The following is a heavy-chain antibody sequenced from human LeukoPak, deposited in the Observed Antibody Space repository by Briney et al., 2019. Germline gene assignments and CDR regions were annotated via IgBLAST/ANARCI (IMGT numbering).Heavy chain of an antibody. V-gene: IGHV1-8*01. CDR1: GYTFTSYD. CDR2: MNPNSGNT. Sequence: ASVTVSYKASGYTFTSYDINWVRQATGQGLEWMGWMNPNSGNTGYAQKFQGRVTMTRNTSISTAYMELSSLRSEDTAVYYCARSGSGAKYYYYYYYMDVWGKGTTVTVSS. J-gene: IGHJ6*03. D-gene: IGHD4/OR15-4a*01. CDR3: ARSGSGAKYYYYYYYMDV.